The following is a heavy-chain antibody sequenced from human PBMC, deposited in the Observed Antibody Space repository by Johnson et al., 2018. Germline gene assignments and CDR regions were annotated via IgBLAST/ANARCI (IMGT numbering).Heavy chain of an antibody. D-gene: IGHD6-13*01. CDR2: ISGNGVYT. J-gene: IGHJ4*02. CDR3: AKDRSSSWYGDYFDY. Sequence: QPVGSLRLSCSASGFTFSKFGMSWVRQAPGKGLEWVSGISGNGVYTYYADSVKGRFTISRDTSKDLVSLQMNSLRAEETAVYYCAKDRSSSWYGDYFDYWGQETLVTVSS. V-gene: IGHV3-23*01. CDR1: GFTFSKFG.